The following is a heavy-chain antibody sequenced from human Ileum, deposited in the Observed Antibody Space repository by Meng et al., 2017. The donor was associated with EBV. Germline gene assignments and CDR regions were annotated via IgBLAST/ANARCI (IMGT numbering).Heavy chain of an antibody. Sequence: QLQLVQSGPEVKKPGPSVRVSCKASGYTFTHHGISWIRQAPGQGLEWMGWISCYNGDTNYAQKLQGRVTMTTDTSTNTAYMDLRGLRSDDTAAYYCARDPSNTSGRYAYFDYWGQGTLVTVSS. V-gene: IGHV1-18*01. CDR2: ISCYNGDT. CDR1: GYTFTHHG. J-gene: IGHJ4*02. CDR3: ARDPSNTSGRYAYFDY. D-gene: IGHD6-19*01.